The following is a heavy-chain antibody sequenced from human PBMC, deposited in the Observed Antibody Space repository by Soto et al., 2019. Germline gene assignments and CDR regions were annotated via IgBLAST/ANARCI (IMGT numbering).Heavy chain of an antibody. CDR3: AKDRFLEWSPGWFDP. CDR2: ISWNSGSI. D-gene: IGHD3-3*01. V-gene: IGHV3-9*01. CDR1: GFTFDDYA. Sequence: SLRLSCAASGFTFDDYAMHWVRQAPGKGLEWVSGISWNSGSIGYADSVKGRFTISRDNAKNSLYLQMNSLRAEDTALYYCAKDRFLEWSPGWFDPWGQGTLVTVSS. J-gene: IGHJ5*02.